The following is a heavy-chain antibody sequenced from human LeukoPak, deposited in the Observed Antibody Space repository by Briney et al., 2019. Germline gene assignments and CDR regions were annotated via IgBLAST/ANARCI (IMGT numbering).Heavy chain of an antibody. Sequence: SETLSLTCAVYGGSFSGYYWSWIRQPPGKGLEWIGEINHSGSTNYNPSLKSRVTISVDTSKNQFSLKLSSVTAADTAVYYCARAGQGTYPPPYYFDYWGQGTLVTVSS. CDR1: GGSFSGYY. D-gene: IGHD3-10*01. V-gene: IGHV4-34*01. CDR2: INHSGST. J-gene: IGHJ4*02. CDR3: ARAGQGTYPPPYYFDY.